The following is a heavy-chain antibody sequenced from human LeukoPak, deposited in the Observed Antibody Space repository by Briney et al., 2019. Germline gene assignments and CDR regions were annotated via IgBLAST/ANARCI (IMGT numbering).Heavy chain of an antibody. Sequence: GGSLRHSCAASGFTFSNYGMNWVRQAPGKGLEWVSSISSSSTYIYYADSVKGRFTISRDNAKNSLYLQMNSLRAEDTAVYYCAKSSGWNYYYYYMDVWGKGTTVIASS. CDR1: GFTFSNYG. CDR2: ISSSSTYI. D-gene: IGHD6-19*01. V-gene: IGHV3-21*01. CDR3: AKSSGWNYYYYYMDV. J-gene: IGHJ6*03.